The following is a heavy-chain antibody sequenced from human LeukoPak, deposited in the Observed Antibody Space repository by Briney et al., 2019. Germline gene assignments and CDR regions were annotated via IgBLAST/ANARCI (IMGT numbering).Heavy chain of an antibody. Sequence: PGGSLRLSCAASGFTFSSYWMSWVRQAPGKGLEWVANIKQDGSEKYYVDSVKGRFTISRDNAKNSLYLQMNSLRVEDTAVYYCAKCDGSGSYDDYWGQGTLVTVSS. CDR1: GFTFSSYW. CDR2: IKQDGSEK. J-gene: IGHJ4*02. CDR3: AKCDGSGSYDDY. D-gene: IGHD3-10*01. V-gene: IGHV3-7*03.